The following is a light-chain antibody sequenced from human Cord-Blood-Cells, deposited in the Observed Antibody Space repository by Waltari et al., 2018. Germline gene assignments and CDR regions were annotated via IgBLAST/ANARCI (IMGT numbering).Light chain of an antibody. J-gene: IGLJ2*01. CDR2: EVS. Sequence: QSALTQPASVSGSPGQSITISCTGTSSDVGGYNYVSWYQQHPGKAPKRMIYEVSNRPSGVSNRFSGSEAGNTASLTISGLQAEDEADYYCSSYTGSSTLVFGGGTKLTVL. CDR3: SSYTGSSTLV. CDR1: SSDVGGYNY. V-gene: IGLV2-14*01.